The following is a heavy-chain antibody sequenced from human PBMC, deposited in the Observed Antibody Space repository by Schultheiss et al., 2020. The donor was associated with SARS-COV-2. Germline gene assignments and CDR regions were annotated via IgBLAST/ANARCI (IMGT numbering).Heavy chain of an antibody. CDR3: ARDSEVVGASADAFDI. J-gene: IGHJ3*02. V-gene: IGHV4-4*07. D-gene: IGHD1-26*01. CDR2: IYTSGST. CDR1: GGSISSYY. Sequence: SQTLSLTCAVYGGSISSYYWSWIRQPAGKGLEWIGRIYTSGSTNYNPSLKSRVTMSVDTSKNQFSLKLSSVTAADTAVYYCARDSEVVGASADAFDIWGQGTMVTVSS.